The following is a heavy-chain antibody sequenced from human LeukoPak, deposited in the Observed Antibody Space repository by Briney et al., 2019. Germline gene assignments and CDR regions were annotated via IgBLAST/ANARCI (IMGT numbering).Heavy chain of an antibody. CDR1: GGTFGNNA. V-gene: IGHV1-69*13. J-gene: IGHJ4*02. CDR2: IIPIFGTA. D-gene: IGHD2-2*01. Sequence: SVKVSCKASGGTFGNNAISWVRQAPGQGLEWMGGIIPIFGTAIYAQKFQGRVTITADESTSTAYMELSSLRSEDTAVYYCATDRDIVVIPTATHGEGYFDYWGQGTLVTVSS. CDR3: ATDRDIVVIPTATHGEGYFDY.